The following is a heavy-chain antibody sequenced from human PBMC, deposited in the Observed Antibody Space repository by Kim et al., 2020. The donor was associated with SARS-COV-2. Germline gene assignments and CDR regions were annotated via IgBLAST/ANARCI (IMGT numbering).Heavy chain of an antibody. V-gene: IGHV3-21*01. CDR2: ISSSSTYI. D-gene: IGHD3-10*01. Sequence: GGSLRLSCAASGFTFSSYTMNWVRQAPGKGLEWVSSISSSSTYIYYADSVKGRFTISRDNARDSLFLQVSSLRAEDTAVYFCARGDTMVRGLMINHYFD. CDR1: GFTFSSYT. CDR3: ARGDTMVRGLMINHYFD. J-gene: IGHJ4*01.